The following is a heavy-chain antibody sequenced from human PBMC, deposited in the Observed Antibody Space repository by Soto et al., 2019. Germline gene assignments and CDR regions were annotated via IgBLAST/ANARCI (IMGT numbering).Heavy chain of an antibody. CDR3: AKGLAPDFDL. CDR1: GLTFSNYA. CDR2: TGGKT. Sequence: HPGGSLRLSCAASGLTFSNYAMSWVRQAPGKGLDWVSATGGKTYYADSVKGRFTISRDNSKSTLYLQMNSLRAEDTAVYYCAKGLAPDFDLWGRGTLVTVSS. J-gene: IGHJ2*01. V-gene: IGHV3-23*01.